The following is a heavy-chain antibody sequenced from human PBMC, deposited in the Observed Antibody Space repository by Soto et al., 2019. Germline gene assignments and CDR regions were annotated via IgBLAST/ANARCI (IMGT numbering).Heavy chain of an antibody. CDR2: IIPILGIA. V-gene: IGHV1-69*02. D-gene: IGHD3-10*01. J-gene: IGHJ4*02. Sequence: QVQLVQSGAEVKKPGSSVKVSCKASGGTFSSYTISWVRQAPGQGLEWMGRIIPILGIANYAQKFQGRVTITADKSTSTAYMELSSLRSEDTAVYYCASLNYYGSGSYRIDYWGQGTLVTVSS. CDR3: ASLNYYGSGSYRIDY. CDR1: GGTFSSYT.